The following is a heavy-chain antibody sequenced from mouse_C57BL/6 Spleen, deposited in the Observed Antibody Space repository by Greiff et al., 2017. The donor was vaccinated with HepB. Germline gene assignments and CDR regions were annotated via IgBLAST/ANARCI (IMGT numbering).Heavy chain of an antibody. CDR2: IRSKSNNYAT. D-gene: IGHD1-1*01. Sequence: EVKVVESGGGLVQPKGSLKLSCAASGFSFNTYAMNWVRQAPGKGLEWVARIRSKSNNYATYYADSVKDRFTISRDDSESMLYLQMNNLKTEDTAMYYCGRHGSSYWYFDVWGTGTTVTVSS. CDR3: GRHGSSYWYFDV. CDR1: GFSFNTYA. V-gene: IGHV10-1*01. J-gene: IGHJ1*03.